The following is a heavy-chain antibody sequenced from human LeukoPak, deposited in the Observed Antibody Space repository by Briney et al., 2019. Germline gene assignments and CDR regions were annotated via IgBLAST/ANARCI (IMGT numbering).Heavy chain of an antibody. V-gene: IGHV3-23*01. CDR2: ISGSGGST. J-gene: IGHJ4*02. D-gene: IGHD3-22*01. CDR1: GFTFSSYA. CDR3: AKGSYYDSSGSFYFDY. Sequence: GGSLRLSCAASGFTFSSYAMSWVRQAPGKGLEWVSAISGSGGSTYYADSVKGRFTISRDNSKNTLYVQVNSLGTEDTAAYYCAKGSYYDSSGSFYFDYWGQGALVTVSS.